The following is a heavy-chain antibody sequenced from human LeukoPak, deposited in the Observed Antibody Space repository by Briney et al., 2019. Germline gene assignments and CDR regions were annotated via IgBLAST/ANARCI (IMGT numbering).Heavy chain of an antibody. V-gene: IGHV1-2*02. CDR1: GYTFTGYY. Sequence: ASVKVSCKASGYTFTGYYMHWVRQAPGQGLEWMGWINPNSGGTNYAQKFQGRVTMTRDTSISTAYMELSRLRSDDTAVYYCARAARGSYYYYYYYMDVWGKGTTVTISS. J-gene: IGHJ6*03. D-gene: IGHD1-26*01. CDR3: ARAARGSYYYYYYYMDV. CDR2: INPNSGGT.